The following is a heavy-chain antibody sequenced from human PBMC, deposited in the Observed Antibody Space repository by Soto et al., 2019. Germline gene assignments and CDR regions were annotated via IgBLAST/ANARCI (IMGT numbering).Heavy chain of an antibody. D-gene: IGHD6-13*01. CDR1: GGSFTGYY. CDR2: ISHSGRT. J-gene: IGHJ4*02. V-gene: IGHV4-34*01. Sequence: SETLSLTCAVNGGSFTGYYGAWIRQSPGKGLEWIGEISHSGRTNYNPSLKSRVTISVDTSKNQFSLKVSSVTAADTGMYYCARNGGSTWYYFDSWGQGTVVTVS. CDR3: ARNGGSTWYYFDS.